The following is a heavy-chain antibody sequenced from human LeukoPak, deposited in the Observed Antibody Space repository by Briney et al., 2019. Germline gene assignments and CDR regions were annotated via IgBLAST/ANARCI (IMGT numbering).Heavy chain of an antibody. CDR3: ARVKRKYQLLKPLDETASHYFDY. J-gene: IGHJ4*02. CDR2: INHSRST. V-gene: IGHV4-34*01. D-gene: IGHD2-2*01. Sequence: SETLSLTCAVYGGSFSPYYWSWIRQSPDKGLEWIGEINHSRSTNYNPSLKSRVTMSVDTSKNQFSLKLSSVTAADTAAYFCARVKRKYQLLKPLDETASHYFDYWGQGTLVTVSS. CDR1: GGSFSPYY.